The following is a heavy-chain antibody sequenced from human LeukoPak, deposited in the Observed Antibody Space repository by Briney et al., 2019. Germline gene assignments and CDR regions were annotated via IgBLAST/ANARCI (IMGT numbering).Heavy chain of an antibody. J-gene: IGHJ4*02. CDR3: ARDGPTAAPFDY. V-gene: IGHV1-46*01. D-gene: IGHD2-2*01. CDR1: GYRFTSYD. CDR2: INPGGGST. Sequence: ASVNASREASGYRFTSYDMHWVRQAPGQGLEWMGIINPGGGSTSYAQRFQGRVAMTRDTSTTTVYMEVNSLTSEDTAVYFCARDGPTAAPFDYWGQGSLVTVSS.